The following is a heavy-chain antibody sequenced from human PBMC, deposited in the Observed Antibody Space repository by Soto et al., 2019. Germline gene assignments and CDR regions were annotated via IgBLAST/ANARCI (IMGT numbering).Heavy chain of an antibody. CDR3: AKDSVWDYYFDY. CDR1: GFTFSSYG. J-gene: IGHJ4*02. CDR2: ISYDGSNK. V-gene: IGHV3-30*18. D-gene: IGHD3-16*01. Sequence: QVQLVESGGGVVQPGRSLRLSCAASGFTFSSYGMHWVRQAPGKGLEWVAVISYDGSNKYYADSVKGRFTISRDNSKNTLYLHMNSLRAEDTAVYYCAKDSVWDYYFDYWGQGTLVTVSS.